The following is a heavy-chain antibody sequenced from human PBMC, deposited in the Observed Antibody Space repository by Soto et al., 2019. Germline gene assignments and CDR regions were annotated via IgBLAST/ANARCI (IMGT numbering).Heavy chain of an antibody. V-gene: IGHV1-8*02. CDR1: GYTFTSYD. CDR3: ARAKTTMIVPENY. CDR2: MNPNSGNT. J-gene: IGHJ4*02. Sequence: ASVKVSCKASGYTFTSYDINWVRQATGQGLEYLGWMNPNSGNTGYVQKFQGRVTLTRNTSISTAYMELSSLRSDDTAVYYCARAKTTMIVPENYWGQGTLVTVSS. D-gene: IGHD3-22*01.